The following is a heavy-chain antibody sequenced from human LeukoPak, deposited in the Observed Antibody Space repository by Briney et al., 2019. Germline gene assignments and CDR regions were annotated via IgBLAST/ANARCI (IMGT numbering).Heavy chain of an antibody. CDR2: ISSSSSTI. CDR3: ARLLQDRAGY. V-gene: IGHV3-48*01. CDR1: GFTFSSYS. J-gene: IGHJ4*02. Sequence: GGSLRLSCAASGFTFSSYSMNWVRQAPGKGLEWVSYISSSSSTIYYADSVKGRFTISRDNAKNSLYLQMNSLRAEDTAVYYCARLLQDRAGYWGQGTLVTVSS. D-gene: IGHD2-15*01.